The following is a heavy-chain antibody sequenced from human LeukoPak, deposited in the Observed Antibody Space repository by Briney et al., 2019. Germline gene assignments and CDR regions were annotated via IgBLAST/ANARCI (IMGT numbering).Heavy chain of an antibody. CDR2: IYSSGST. V-gene: IGHV4-59*08. CDR3: ARRYSGYGNAFDI. Sequence: PSETLSLTCTVSGGSISNYYWSWIRQPPGKGLEWIGYIYSSGSTNYSPSLKSRVTISVDTSKNQFSLKLYSVTAADTAVYYCARRYSGYGNAFDIWGQGTMVTVSS. J-gene: IGHJ3*02. CDR1: GGSISNYY. D-gene: IGHD5-12*01.